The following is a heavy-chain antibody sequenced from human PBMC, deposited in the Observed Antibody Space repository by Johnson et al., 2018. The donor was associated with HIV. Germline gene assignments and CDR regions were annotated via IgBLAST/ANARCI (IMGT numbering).Heavy chain of an antibody. Sequence: VQLVESGGGLVQPGGSLRLSCAVSGFTFSSHWMTWVRQAPGKGLEWVANIKTDGSEKYYVDSVKGRFTISRDNSKNTVYLQMHSLRPEDTAVYYCATIWPGNFAFDIWGQGTVVTVSS. CDR3: ATIWPGNFAFDI. CDR2: IKTDGSEK. CDR1: GFTFSSHW. J-gene: IGHJ3*02. V-gene: IGHV3-7*01. D-gene: IGHD2-2*02.